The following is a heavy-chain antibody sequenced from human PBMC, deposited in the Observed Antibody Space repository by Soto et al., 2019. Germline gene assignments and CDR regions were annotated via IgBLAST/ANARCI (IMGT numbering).Heavy chain of an antibody. Sequence: SVKVSCKASGGTFSSYTISWVRQAPGQGLEWMGRIIPILGIANYAQKFQGRVTITADKSTSTAYMELSSLRSEDTAVYYCARDRRYYDILTGPDYYYYYGMDVWGQGTTVTV. CDR2: IIPILGIA. CDR1: GGTFSSYT. CDR3: ARDRRYYDILTGPDYYYYYGMDV. V-gene: IGHV1-69*04. D-gene: IGHD3-9*01. J-gene: IGHJ6*02.